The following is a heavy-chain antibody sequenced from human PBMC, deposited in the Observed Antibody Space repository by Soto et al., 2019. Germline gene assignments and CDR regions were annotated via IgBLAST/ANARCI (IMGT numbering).Heavy chain of an antibody. CDR3: AHRPPTCAGWFNP. CDR1: GFSLSTSGVG. V-gene: IGHV2-5*02. Sequence: QITLKESGPTLVKPTQTLTLTCTFSGFSLSTSGVGVGWLRQPPGKALEWLALIYLDDAKRYSPSLKIRLTITKDTCNIKVVLTMTNIDPVDTATYDCAHRPPTCAGWFNPWGQGTLVTVSS. J-gene: IGHJ5*02. CDR2: IYLDDAK.